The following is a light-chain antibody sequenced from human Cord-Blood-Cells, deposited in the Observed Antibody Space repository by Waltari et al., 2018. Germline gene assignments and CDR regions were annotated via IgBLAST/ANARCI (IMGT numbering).Light chain of an antibody. J-gene: IGLJ3*02. Sequence: QSALTQPASVSGSPGQSITISCTGTSGDVGGYNLFSWYQQHPGKAPKLMIYEGSKRPSGVSNRFSGSKSGNTASLTISGLQAEDEADYYCCSYAGSSTWVFGGGTKLTVL. V-gene: IGLV2-23*01. CDR2: EGS. CDR3: CSYAGSSTWV. CDR1: SGDVGGYNL.